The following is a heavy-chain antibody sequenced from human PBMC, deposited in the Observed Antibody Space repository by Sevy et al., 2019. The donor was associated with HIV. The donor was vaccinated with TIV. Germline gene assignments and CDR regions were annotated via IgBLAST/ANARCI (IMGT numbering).Heavy chain of an antibody. CDR1: GFTFNNAW. CDR2: IKSKIEGETT. V-gene: IGHV3-15*01. Sequence: GGSLRLSCAVSGFTFNNAWMNWVRQAPGTGLQWVGLIKSKIEGETTDYAAPVKGRFTISRDDSKNTLYLQMNSLKIEDTAVYYFATAPGYYDSAPFDYWGPGTLVTVSS. CDR3: ATAPGYYDSAPFDY. J-gene: IGHJ4*02. D-gene: IGHD3-22*01.